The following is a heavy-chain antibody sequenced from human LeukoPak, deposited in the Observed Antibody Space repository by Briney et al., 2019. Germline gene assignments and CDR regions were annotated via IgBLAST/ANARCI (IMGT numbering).Heavy chain of an antibody. V-gene: IGHV3-21*01. CDR2: ISSSSSYI. CDR1: GFTFSSYS. Sequence: PGGSLRLSCAASGFTFSSYSMNWVRQAPGKGLEWVSSISSSSSYISYADSVKGRFTISRDNAKNSLYLQMNSLRAEDTAVYYCARGGLTGYYFDYWGQGTLVTVSS. CDR3: ARGGLTGYYFDY. J-gene: IGHJ4*02. D-gene: IGHD3-9*01.